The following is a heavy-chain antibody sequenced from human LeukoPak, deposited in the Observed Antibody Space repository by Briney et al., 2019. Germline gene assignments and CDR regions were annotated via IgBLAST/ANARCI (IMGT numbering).Heavy chain of an antibody. D-gene: IGHD5-24*01. CDR2: IIPIFGTA. CDR3: ARDGYNWGFDY. V-gene: IGHV1-69*05. J-gene: IGHJ4*02. Sequence: SVKVSCKASGGTFSSYAITWVRQAPGQGLEWMGGIIPIFGTANYAQKFQGRVTITTDESTSTAYMELSSLRSDDTAVYYCARDGYNWGFDYWGQGTLVSVSS. CDR1: GGTFSSYA.